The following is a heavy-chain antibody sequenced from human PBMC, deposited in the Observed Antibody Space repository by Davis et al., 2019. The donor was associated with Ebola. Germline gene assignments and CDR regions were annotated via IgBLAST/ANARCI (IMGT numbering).Heavy chain of an antibody. CDR3: ARGPPTAMIVVDYYFDY. D-gene: IGHD3-22*01. CDR1: GFTFSVYY. CDR2: ISSSSSTI. V-gene: IGHV3-11*04. J-gene: IGHJ4*02. Sequence: GGSLRLSCAASGFTFSVYYMSWIRQAPGKGLEWVSYISSSSSTIYYADSVKGRFTISRDNAKNSLYLQMNSLRDEDTAVYYCARGPPTAMIVVDYYFDYWGQGTLVTVSS.